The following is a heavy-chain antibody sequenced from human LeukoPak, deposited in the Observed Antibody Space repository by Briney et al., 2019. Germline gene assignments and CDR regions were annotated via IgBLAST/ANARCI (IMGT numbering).Heavy chain of an antibody. V-gene: IGHV3-9*03. J-gene: IGHJ3*02. CDR3: AKVGYTYAFDI. CDR1: GFTFDDYA. Sequence: GRSLRLSCAASGFTFDDYAMHWVRQAPGKGLEWVSGISWNSGSIGYADSVKGRFTISRDNAKNSLYLQMNSLRAEDMALYYCAKVGYTYAFDIWGQGIMVTVSS. CDR2: ISWNSGSI. D-gene: IGHD5-24*01.